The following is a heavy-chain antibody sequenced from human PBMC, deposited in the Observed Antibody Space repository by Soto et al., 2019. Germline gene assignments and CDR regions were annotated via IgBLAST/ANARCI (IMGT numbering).Heavy chain of an antibody. CDR3: AREGSTYSHYIDY. CDR1: GFPFSSYG. CDR2: IWYDGSNK. J-gene: IGHJ4*02. D-gene: IGHD4-4*01. Sequence: GGSLRLSCAASGFPFSSYGMHWVRQAPGKGLEWVAVIWYDGSNKYYADSVKGRFTISRDNSKNTLYLQMNSLRAEDTAVYYCAREGSTYSHYIDYWGQGTLVTVSS. V-gene: IGHV3-33*01.